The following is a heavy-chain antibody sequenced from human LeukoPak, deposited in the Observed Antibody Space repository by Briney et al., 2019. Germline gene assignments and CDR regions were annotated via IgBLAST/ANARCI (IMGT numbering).Heavy chain of an antibody. J-gene: IGHJ5*02. Sequence: PGGSLRLSCAASGFTFSSNYMRWVRQAPGKGLEWVAAISCNGANTYYADSVKGRFTISRDNSKNTLYVQMNSLRVEDTAVYYCARGLVDVHDSSGYYSNWFDPWGQGTLVTVSS. D-gene: IGHD3-22*01. V-gene: IGHV3-23*01. CDR3: ARGLVDVHDSSGYYSNWFDP. CDR2: ISCNGANT. CDR1: GFTFSSNY.